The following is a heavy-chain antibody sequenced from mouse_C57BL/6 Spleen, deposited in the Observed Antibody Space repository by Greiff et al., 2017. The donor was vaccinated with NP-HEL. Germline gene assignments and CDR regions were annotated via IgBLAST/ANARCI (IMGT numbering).Heavy chain of an antibody. CDR3: ARYGFYAMDY. J-gene: IGHJ4*01. V-gene: IGHV1-69*01. D-gene: IGHD2-2*01. Sequence: VQLQQSGAELVMPGASVKLSCKASGYTFTSYWMHWVKQRPGQGLEWIGEIDPSDSYTNYNQKFKGKSTLTVDKSSSTAYMQLSSLTSEYSAVYYCARYGFYAMDYWGQGTSVTVSS. CDR2: IDPSDSYT. CDR1: GYTFTSYW.